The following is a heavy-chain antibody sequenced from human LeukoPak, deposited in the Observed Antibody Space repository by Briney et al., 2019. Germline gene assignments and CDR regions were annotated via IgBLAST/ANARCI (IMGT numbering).Heavy chain of an antibody. D-gene: IGHD3-3*01. Sequence: ASVKVSCKTSGYTFDNYDINWVRQATGQGLEWMGWMNPNSGNTGYARKFQGRVIMTTNISMSTAYMELRGLRYEDTAIYYCARGAPVAIFGPGYHEYFEYWGQGTVVAVSS. V-gene: IGHV1-8*01. J-gene: IGHJ4*02. CDR2: MNPNSGNT. CDR3: ARGAPVAIFGPGYHEYFEY. CDR1: GYTFDNYD.